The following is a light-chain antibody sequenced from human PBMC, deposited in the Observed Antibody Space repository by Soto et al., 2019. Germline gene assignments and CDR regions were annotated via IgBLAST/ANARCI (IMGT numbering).Light chain of an antibody. CDR3: QQYGRTSWT. V-gene: IGKV3-20*01. CDR2: GAS. J-gene: IGKJ1*01. CDR1: QSVSTNF. Sequence: EIVLTQSPGTLSLSPGEGATLSCTASQSVSTNFFAWYQQKPGQAPRLLIYGASTRATGIPDWFSGSGSGTDFTLTISRLEPEDFAVYYCQQYGRTSWTFGQGTKVEIK.